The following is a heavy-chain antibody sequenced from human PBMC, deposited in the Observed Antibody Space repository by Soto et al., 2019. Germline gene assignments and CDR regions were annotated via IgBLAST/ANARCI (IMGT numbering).Heavy chain of an antibody. V-gene: IGHV3-30-3*01. CDR1: GFTFSSYA. D-gene: IGHD3-9*01. J-gene: IGHJ4*02. Sequence: QVQLVESGGGVVQPGRSLRRSCAASGFTFSSYAMHWVRQAPAKGLEWVAVISYDGSNKYYADSVKGRFTISRANTKKPLDLQMDSMRAEDTDVYYSAINVFDDILTGYPEYWGQGTLVTVSS. CDR3: AINVFDDILTGYPEY. CDR2: ISYDGSNK.